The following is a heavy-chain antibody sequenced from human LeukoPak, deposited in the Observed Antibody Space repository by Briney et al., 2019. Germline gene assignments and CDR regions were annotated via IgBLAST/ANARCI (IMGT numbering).Heavy chain of an antibody. V-gene: IGHV3-30*04. J-gene: IGHJ4*02. CDR1: GFTFSSYA. Sequence: GGSLRLSCAASGFTFSSYAMHWVRQAPGKGLGWVAVISYDGSNKYYADSVKGRFTISRDNSKNTLYLQMNSLRAEDTAVYYCASGPYYYDSSGYYFGGRDYWGQGTLVTVSS. CDR3: ASGPYYYDSSGYYFGGRDY. D-gene: IGHD3-22*01. CDR2: ISYDGSNK.